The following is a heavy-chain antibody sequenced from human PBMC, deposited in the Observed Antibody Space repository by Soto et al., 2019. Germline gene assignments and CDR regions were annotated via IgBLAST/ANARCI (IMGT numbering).Heavy chain of an antibody. J-gene: IGHJ4*02. CDR3: ARTGAARDSLCGGDCYFDY. V-gene: IGHV3-33*01. D-gene: IGHD2-21*02. CDR1: GFTFSSYG. CDR2: IWYDGSNK. Sequence: LRLSCAASGFTFSSYGMHWVRQAPGKGLEWVAVIWYDGSNKYYADSVKGRFTISRDNSKNTLYLQMNSLRAEDTAVYYCARTGAARDSLCGGDCYFDYWGQGTLVTVSS.